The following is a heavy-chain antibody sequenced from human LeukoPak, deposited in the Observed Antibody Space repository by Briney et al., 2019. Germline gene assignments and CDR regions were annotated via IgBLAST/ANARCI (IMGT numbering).Heavy chain of an antibody. V-gene: IGHV4-59*08. CDR3: ATGAPRGMDV. J-gene: IGHJ6*02. CDR2: VSHSGGA. D-gene: IGHD4/OR15-4a*01. Sequence: SETLSLTCSVSGGSISSYYCAWIRQPPGKGLEWIAYVSHSGGATYNPSLKSRVTISLDTSKNQFSLKLRSVTAADTAVYYCATGAPRGMDVWGQRTTVTVSS. CDR1: GGSISSYY.